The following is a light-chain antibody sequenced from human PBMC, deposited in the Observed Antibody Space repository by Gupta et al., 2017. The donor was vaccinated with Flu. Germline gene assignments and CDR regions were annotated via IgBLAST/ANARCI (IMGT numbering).Light chain of an antibody. CDR1: QSISSW. V-gene: IGKV1-5*03. CDR3: QQYKSFPLT. CDR2: KAS. Sequence: PSTLSASVGDRVTITCRASQSISSWLAWYQQKPGKAPNLLISKASSLESGVPSRFSGSGSGTEFTLTISGLQPDDIATYFCQQYKSFPLTLGGGTKVEI. J-gene: IGKJ4*01.